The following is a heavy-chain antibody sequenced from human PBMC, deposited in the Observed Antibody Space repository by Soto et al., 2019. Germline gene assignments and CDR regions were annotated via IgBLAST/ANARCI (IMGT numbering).Heavy chain of an antibody. CDR1: GFTFSSYG. CDR2: ISYDGSNK. J-gene: IGHJ6*02. CDR3: AKEGVINQLLSYYYYGMDV. D-gene: IGHD2-2*01. V-gene: IGHV3-30*18. Sequence: QVQLVESGGGVVQPGRSLRLSCAASGFTFSSYGMHWVRQAPGKGLGWVAVISYDGSNKYYADSVKGRFTISRDNSKNTLYLQMNSLRAEDTAVYYCAKEGVINQLLSYYYYGMDVWGQGTTVTVSS.